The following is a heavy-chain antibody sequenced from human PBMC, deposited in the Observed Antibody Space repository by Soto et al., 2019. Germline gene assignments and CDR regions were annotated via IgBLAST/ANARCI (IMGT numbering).Heavy chain of an antibody. V-gene: IGHV3-23*01. CDR1: GFTFSSYA. Sequence: GGSLRLSCAASGFTFSSYAMSWVRQAPGKGLEWVSAISGSGGSTYYADSVKGRFTISRDNSKNTLYLQMNSLRAEDTAVYYCAKDSTYDYIWGSYRQYDRKDFDYWGQGTLVTVSS. D-gene: IGHD3-16*02. J-gene: IGHJ4*02. CDR2: ISGSGGST. CDR3: AKDSTYDYIWGSYRQYDRKDFDY.